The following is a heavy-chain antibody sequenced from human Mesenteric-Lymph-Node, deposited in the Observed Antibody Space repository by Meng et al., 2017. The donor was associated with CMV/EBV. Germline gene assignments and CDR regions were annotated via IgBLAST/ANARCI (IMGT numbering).Heavy chain of an antibody. CDR2: IYPYDSDA. Sequence: GESLKISCKAFGYTFSSYWIGWVRQMPGKGPEWMAIIYPYDSDAKYGPSFEGQVTISVDKSINTAYLQWSSLKPSDTAIYYCVRRAGTGWFDPWGQGTQVTVSS. CDR1: GYTFSSYW. D-gene: IGHD1/OR15-1a*01. J-gene: IGHJ5*02. V-gene: IGHV5-51*01. CDR3: VRRAGTGWFDP.